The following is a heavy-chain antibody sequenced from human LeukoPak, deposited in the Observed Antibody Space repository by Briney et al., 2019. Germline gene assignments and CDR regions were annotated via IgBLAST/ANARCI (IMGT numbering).Heavy chain of an antibody. D-gene: IGHD1-26*01. Sequence: PGGSLRLSCAASGFTFSSYWMSWVRQAPGKGLEWVANINRDGSRKYYVDSVKGRFTISRDNAKNSLYLQMNSLRAEDSAVYYCAREIPGGATTLDYWGQGTLVTVSS. CDR2: INRDGSRK. J-gene: IGHJ4*02. V-gene: IGHV3-7*01. CDR1: GFTFSSYW. CDR3: AREIPGGATTLDY.